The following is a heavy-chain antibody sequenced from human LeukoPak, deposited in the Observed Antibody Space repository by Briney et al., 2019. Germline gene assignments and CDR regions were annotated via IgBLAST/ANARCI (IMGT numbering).Heavy chain of an antibody. CDR3: ARPNGSGSYYAGAYDY. Sequence: ASVKVSCTPSGYTFTAYYMHWVRQAPGQGLEWMGWINPNSGGTNYAQKFQGRVTMTRDTSISTAYMELSSLRSDDTAVFYCARPNGSGSYYAGAYDYWGQGTLVTVSS. J-gene: IGHJ4*02. CDR1: GYTFTAYY. D-gene: IGHD3-10*01. V-gene: IGHV1-2*02. CDR2: INPNSGGT.